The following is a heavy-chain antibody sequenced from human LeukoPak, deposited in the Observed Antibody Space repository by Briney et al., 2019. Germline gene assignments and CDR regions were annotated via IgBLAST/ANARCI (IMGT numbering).Heavy chain of an antibody. Sequence: GGSLRLSCAASGFTFSTYWMHWVRQAPGKGLVWVSRINTDGSNTNYADSVRGRFTISRDNAKNTLYLQMNSLRAEDTAVYYCAKVDYGGNSRDYWGQGTLVTVSS. CDR2: INTDGSNT. CDR3: AKVDYGGNSRDY. J-gene: IGHJ4*02. D-gene: IGHD4-23*01. CDR1: GFTFSTYW. V-gene: IGHV3-74*01.